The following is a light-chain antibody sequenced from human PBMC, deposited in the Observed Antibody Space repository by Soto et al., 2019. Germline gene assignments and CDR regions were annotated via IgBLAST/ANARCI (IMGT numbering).Light chain of an antibody. CDR1: QSISSW. Sequence: DIQMTQSPSTLSASVGDRVTITCRASQSISSWLAWYQRKPGKAPKLLIYKASTLESGVPSRFSGSGSGTEFTLTISSLQPDDFATYYCQQCNSYPYTFGPGTKVDIK. CDR3: QQCNSYPYT. J-gene: IGKJ2*01. V-gene: IGKV1-5*03. CDR2: KAS.